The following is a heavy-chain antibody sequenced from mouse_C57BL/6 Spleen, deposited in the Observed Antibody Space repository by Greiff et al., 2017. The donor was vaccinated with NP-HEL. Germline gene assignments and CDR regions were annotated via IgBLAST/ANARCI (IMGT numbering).Heavy chain of an antibody. CDR1: GYAFSSSW. D-gene: IGHD2-3*01. J-gene: IGHJ2*01. CDR3: ARSRGDGYYFDY. CDR2: IYPGDGDT. Sequence: QVQLQQSGPELVKPGASVKISCKASGYAFSSSWMNWVKQRPGKGLEWIGRIYPGDGDTNYNGKFKGKATLTADKSSSRAYMQLSSLTSEDFAVYFCARSRGDGYYFDYWGQGTTLTVSS. V-gene: IGHV1-82*01.